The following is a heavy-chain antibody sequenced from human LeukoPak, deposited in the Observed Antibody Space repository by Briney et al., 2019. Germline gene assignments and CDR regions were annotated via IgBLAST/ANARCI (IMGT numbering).Heavy chain of an antibody. CDR3: AKAGAAGTHRFDP. D-gene: IGHD6-13*01. CDR1: GFTVSSNY. V-gene: IGHV3-53*01. J-gene: IGHJ5*02. Sequence: PGGSLRLSCAASGFTVSSNYMSWVRQAPGKGLEWVSVIYSGGSTYYADSVKGRLTISRDNSKNTLYLQMNSLRAEDTAVYYCAKAGAAGTHRFDPWGQGTLVTVSS. CDR2: IYSGGST.